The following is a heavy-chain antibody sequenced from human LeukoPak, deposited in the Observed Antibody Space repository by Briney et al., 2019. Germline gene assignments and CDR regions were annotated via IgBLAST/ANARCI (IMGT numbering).Heavy chain of an antibody. Sequence: GGSLRLSCAASGFTFRSYEMNWVRQAPGKGLEWVSYISRSGGTIYYADSVKGRFTISRDNAKNSLYLQMNTLGAEDTAVYYCARDIVSGSGSLDYWGQGTLVTVSS. CDR2: ISRSGGTI. CDR1: GFTFRSYE. J-gene: IGHJ4*02. D-gene: IGHD3-10*01. V-gene: IGHV3-48*03. CDR3: ARDIVSGSGSLDY.